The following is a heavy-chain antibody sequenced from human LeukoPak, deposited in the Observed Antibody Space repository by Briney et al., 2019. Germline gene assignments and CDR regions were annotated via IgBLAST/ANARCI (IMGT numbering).Heavy chain of an antibody. D-gene: IGHD3-16*01. CDR1: GGTFNNHG. Sequence: ASGRVSCKASGGTFNNHGISWIRQAPGQGLEGRGRIIPIVGTADYGQKWQGRVTINADASKTPVFLALSSLKSADTAMYYCSRAGDSYVAGRGDGYFHNWGQGPLVIVSS. V-gene: IGHV1-69*11. CDR2: IIPIVGTA. CDR3: SRAGDSYVAGRGDGYFHN. J-gene: IGHJ1*01.